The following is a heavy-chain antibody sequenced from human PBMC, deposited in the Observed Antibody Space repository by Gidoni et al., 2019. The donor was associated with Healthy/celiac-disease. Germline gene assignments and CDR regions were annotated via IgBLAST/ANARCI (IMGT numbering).Heavy chain of an antibody. V-gene: IGHV1-69*08. CDR1: GGTFSRYT. J-gene: IGHJ4*02. CDR2: IIPILGIA. Sequence: QVQLVQSGADVKKPGSSVQVSCQASGGTFSRYTISWVRQDPGQGLEWMGSIIPILGIANYAQKFQGRVTSTADKSTITAYMERISLRSEDTALYYCAREKQQLVRAFDYWGQGTLVTVSA. CDR3: AREKQQLVRAFDY. D-gene: IGHD6-13*01.